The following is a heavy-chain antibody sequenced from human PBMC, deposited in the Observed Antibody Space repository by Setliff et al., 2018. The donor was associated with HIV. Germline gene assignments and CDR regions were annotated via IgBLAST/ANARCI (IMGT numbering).Heavy chain of an antibody. CDR2: ISYDGSNK. CDR1: GFTFSSYA. CDR3: AKPRRYNTYYFDH. Sequence: LRLSCAASGFTFSSYAMHWVRQAPGKGLEWVAVISYDGSNKYYADSVKGRFTISRDNSKNTLYLQMNSLKTEDTAVYYCAKPRRYNTYYFDHWGQGTLVTVSS. V-gene: IGHV3-30*04. J-gene: IGHJ4*02. D-gene: IGHD3-3*01.